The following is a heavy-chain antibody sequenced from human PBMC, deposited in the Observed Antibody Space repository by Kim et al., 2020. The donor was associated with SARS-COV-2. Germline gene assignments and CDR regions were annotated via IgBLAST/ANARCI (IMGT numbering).Heavy chain of an antibody. V-gene: IGHV4-30-2*01. CDR3: ARGLSGSYLDV. CDR2: T. Sequence: TDYNPYLKGRVTISGAGAKNQFSLKPSSVTASDTAVYYCARGLSGSYLDVWGQGTTVTVSS. J-gene: IGHJ6*02. D-gene: IGHD3-10*01.